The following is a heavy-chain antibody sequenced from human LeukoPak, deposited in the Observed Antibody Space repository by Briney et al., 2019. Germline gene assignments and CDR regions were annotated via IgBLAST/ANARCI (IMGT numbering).Heavy chain of an antibody. CDR3: ARLGLEVGGPNWFDP. D-gene: IGHD1-1*01. V-gene: IGHV3-7*01. CDR1: GVSFSSNW. J-gene: IGHJ5*02. CDR2: IKRDGSQK. Sequence: HTGGSLRLSCAAPGVSFSSNWMGWVRQAPGKGLEWVAHIKRDGSQKYYLDSVKGRFTISRDNAKNSLYLQMNSLRVEDTAVYYCARLGLEVGGPNWFDPWGQGTLVTVSS.